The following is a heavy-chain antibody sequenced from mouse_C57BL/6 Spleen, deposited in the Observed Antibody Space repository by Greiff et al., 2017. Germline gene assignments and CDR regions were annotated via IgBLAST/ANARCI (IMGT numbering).Heavy chain of an antibody. J-gene: IGHJ1*03. D-gene: IGHD2-3*01. V-gene: IGHV2-2*01. CDR2: IWSGGST. CDR1: GFSLTSYG. Sequence: VKLVESGPGLVQPSQSLSITCTVSGFSLTSYGVHWVRQSPGKGLEWLGVIWSGGSTDYNAAFISRLSISKDNSKSQVFFKMNSLQADDTAIYYCARMGDGYYWYFDVWGTGTTVTVSS. CDR3: ARMGDGYYWYFDV.